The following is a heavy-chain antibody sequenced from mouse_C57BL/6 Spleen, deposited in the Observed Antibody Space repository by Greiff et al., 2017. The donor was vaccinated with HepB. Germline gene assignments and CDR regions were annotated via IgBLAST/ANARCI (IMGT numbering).Heavy chain of an antibody. J-gene: IGHJ2*01. D-gene: IGHD1-1*01. CDR1: GYTFTGYW. CDR3: ARSANCYGSSRGNYFDY. V-gene: IGHV1-9*01. Sequence: VQLQQSGAELMKPGASVKLSCKATGYTFTGYWIEWVKQRPGHGLEWIGEILPGSGSTNYNEKFKGKATFTADTSSNTAYMQLSSLTTEDSAIYYCARSANCYGSSRGNYFDYWGQGTTLTVSS. CDR2: ILPGSGST.